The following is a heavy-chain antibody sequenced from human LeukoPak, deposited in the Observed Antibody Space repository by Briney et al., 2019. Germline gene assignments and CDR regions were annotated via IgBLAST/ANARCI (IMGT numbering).Heavy chain of an antibody. Sequence: ASVKVSCKASGYTFTSYDINWVRQAPGQGLEWMGWINPNSGGTNYAQKFQGRVTMTRDTSISTAYMELSRLRSDDTAVYYCARAPPEQRWLQFLDPASYYYGMDVWGQGTTVTVSS. CDR1: GYTFTSYD. CDR3: ARAPPEQRWLQFLDPASYYYGMDV. CDR2: INPNSGGT. J-gene: IGHJ6*02. D-gene: IGHD5-12*01. V-gene: IGHV1-2*02.